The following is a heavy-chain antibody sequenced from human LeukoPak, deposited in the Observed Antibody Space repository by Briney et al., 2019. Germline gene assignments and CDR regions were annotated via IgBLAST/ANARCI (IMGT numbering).Heavy chain of an antibody. Sequence: GGSLRLSCAASGFTFSSYWMHWVRQAPGKGLVWVSRINTDGSSTRYADSEKGRFTISRDNAKNTLNLQMNSLRAEDTAVYYCARDTYDSSGYYYGPFDYWGQGTLVTVSS. V-gene: IGHV3-74*01. J-gene: IGHJ4*02. CDR1: GFTFSSYW. D-gene: IGHD3-22*01. CDR3: ARDTYDSSGYYYGPFDY. CDR2: INTDGSST.